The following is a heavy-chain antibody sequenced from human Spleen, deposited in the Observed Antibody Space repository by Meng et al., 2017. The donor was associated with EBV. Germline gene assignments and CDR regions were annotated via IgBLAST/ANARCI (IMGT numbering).Heavy chain of an antibody. D-gene: IGHD2-15*01. Sequence: TLVHPTQTLMLTCTVSGFTLSTSGVRLGWNRQPPGKALEWLVLIYWDDDKRYRQSLESKLTITKDTSNNQVVLPRSNMYPVDTATYCWAHSPNMVAATRFDYWGQGTLVTVSS. CDR3: AHSPNMVAATRFDY. J-gene: IGHJ4*02. V-gene: IGHV2-5*02. CDR1: GFTLSTSGVR. CDR2: IYWDDDK.